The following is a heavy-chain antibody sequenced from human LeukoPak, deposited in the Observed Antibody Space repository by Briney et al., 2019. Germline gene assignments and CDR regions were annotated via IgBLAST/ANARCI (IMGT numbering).Heavy chain of an antibody. CDR2: IYPGDSDT. Sequence: GESLKISCKGSGYSFTSYWIGWVRQMPGKGLEWKGIIYPGDSDTRYSPSFQGQVTISADKSISTAYLQWSSLKASDTAMYYCARLDLNYYDSSGYYIFDYWGQGTLVTVSS. CDR1: GYSFTSYW. D-gene: IGHD3-22*01. J-gene: IGHJ4*02. CDR3: ARLDLNYYDSSGYYIFDY. V-gene: IGHV5-51*01.